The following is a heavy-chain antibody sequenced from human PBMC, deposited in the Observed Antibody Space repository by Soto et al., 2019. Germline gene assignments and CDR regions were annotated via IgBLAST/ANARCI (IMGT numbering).Heavy chain of an antibody. V-gene: IGHV1-18*01. CDR2: ISAYNGNT. CDR1: GYTFTSSG. CDR3: ARESSSGCDDY. Sequence: QVQLVQSGAEVKKPGASVKVSCKASGYTFTSSGISWVRQAPGQGREWMGWISAYNGNTNYAQKLQGRVTITTDTSTSIAYMELRSLSFDDRAVYYCARESSSGCDDYWGQGTLVTVSS. J-gene: IGHJ4*02. D-gene: IGHD6-25*01.